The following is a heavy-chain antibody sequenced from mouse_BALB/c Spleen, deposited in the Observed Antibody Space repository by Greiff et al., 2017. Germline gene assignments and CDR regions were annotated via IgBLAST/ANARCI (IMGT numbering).Heavy chain of an antibody. D-gene: IGHD1-1*01. CDR3: VRSRPSTTVVTYFFDY. CDR2: INPSSGYT. Sequence: QVQLKESAAELARPGASVKMSCKASGYTFTSYTMHWVKQRPGQGLEWIGYINPSSGYTEYNQKFKDKTTLTADKSSSTAYMQLSSLTSEDSAVYSCVRSRPSTTVVTYFFDYWGQGTTLTVSS. J-gene: IGHJ2*01. V-gene: IGHV1-4*02. CDR1: GYTFTSYT.